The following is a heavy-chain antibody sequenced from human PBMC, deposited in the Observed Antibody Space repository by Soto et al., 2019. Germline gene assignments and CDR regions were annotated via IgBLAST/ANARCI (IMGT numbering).Heavy chain of an antibody. CDR2: ISSDGNNK. CDR1: GFTFSTYV. J-gene: IGHJ3*02. V-gene: IGHV3-30-3*01. D-gene: IGHD6-13*01. CDR3: ARTNPGLAAEHSGLDI. Sequence: RLSCAASGFTFSTYVMHWVHQAPGKGLEWVAHISSDGNNKYYADSVKGRFTISRDNAKNSLYLQMNSLRAEDTAVYYCARTNPGLAAEHSGLDIWGQGTMGMVS.